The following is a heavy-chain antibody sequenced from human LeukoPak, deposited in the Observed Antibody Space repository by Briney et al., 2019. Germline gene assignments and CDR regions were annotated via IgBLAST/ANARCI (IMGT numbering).Heavy chain of an antibody. J-gene: IGHJ4*02. D-gene: IGHD3-10*01. CDR3: ARGFYGAGSHFDY. V-gene: IGHV4-30-2*01. CDR1: GGSISSGDFP. Sequence: SETLSHTCAVSGGSISSGDFPWSWIRQPPGKGLEWIGYIFHTGHTSYNPSLKSRVTISVDMSKNQLSLRLTSVTAADTAVYYCARGFYGAGSHFDYWGQGTLVTVSS. CDR2: IFHTGHT.